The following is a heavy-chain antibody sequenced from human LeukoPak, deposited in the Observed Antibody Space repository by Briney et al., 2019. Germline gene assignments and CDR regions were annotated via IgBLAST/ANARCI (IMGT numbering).Heavy chain of an antibody. V-gene: IGHV1-2*04. CDR1: GYTFTGYY. CDR2: INPNSGGT. D-gene: IGHD3-3*01. J-gene: IGHJ4*02. CDR3: ASGRLLRFLEWSHFDY. Sequence: ASVKVSCKASGYTFTGYYMHWVRQAPGQGLEWMGWINPNSGGTNYAQKFQGWVTMTRDTSISTAYMELSRLRSDDTAVYYCASGRLLRFLEWSHFDYWGQGTLVTVSS.